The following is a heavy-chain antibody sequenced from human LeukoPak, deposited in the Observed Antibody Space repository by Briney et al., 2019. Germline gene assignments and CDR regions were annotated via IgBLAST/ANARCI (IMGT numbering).Heavy chain of an antibody. Sequence: PGGSLRLSCAASGFTFNRNSISWGRQAPGKGLGGVAGISYDGSNKHYADSVKGRFTISRDNSKNTLYLQMNSLRAEDTAVYYCARAMVRGKDYYYYAMDVWGQGTTVTVSS. J-gene: IGHJ6*02. CDR2: ISYDGSNK. CDR1: GFTFNRNS. CDR3: ARAMVRGKDYYYYAMDV. D-gene: IGHD3-10*01. V-gene: IGHV3-30*04.